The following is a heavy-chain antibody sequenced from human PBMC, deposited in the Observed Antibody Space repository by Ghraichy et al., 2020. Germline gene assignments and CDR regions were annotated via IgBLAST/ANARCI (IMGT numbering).Heavy chain of an antibody. Sequence: SETLSLTCTVSGGSLSSYYWSWIRQPPGKGLEWIGYIFNNGRSNYNPSLESRVTISVDTSKNQFSLKLSSVTAADTAVYYCARSRGSGSYYSGFDYWGQGTLVTVSS. D-gene: IGHD3-10*01. CDR1: GGSLSSYY. V-gene: IGHV4-59*01. J-gene: IGHJ4*02. CDR3: ARSRGSGSYYSGFDY. CDR2: IFNNGRS.